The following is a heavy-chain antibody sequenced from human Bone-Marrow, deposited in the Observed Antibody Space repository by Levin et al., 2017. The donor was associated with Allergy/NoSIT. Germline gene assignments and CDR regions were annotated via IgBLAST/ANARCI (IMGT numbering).Heavy chain of an antibody. CDR3: AKIFTVGSGENWFDP. D-gene: IGHD6-19*01. J-gene: IGHJ5*02. V-gene: IGHV3-23*01. Sequence: ETLSLTCAASRFIFSNYAMSWVRQAPGKGLEWISAITGSGANTYYADSVRGRFTISRDSSKNTLYLQMNSLRAEDTAVYYCAKIFTVGSGENWFDPWGQGTLVTVSS. CDR1: RFIFSNYA. CDR2: ITGSGANT.